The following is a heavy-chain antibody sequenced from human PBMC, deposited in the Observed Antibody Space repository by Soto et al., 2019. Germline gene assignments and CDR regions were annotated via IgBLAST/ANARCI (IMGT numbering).Heavy chain of an antibody. CDR1: GFIFSSYA. CDR3: AKDPWPITVTTFNGMDV. D-gene: IGHD4-17*01. V-gene: IGHV3-23*01. J-gene: IGHJ6*02. Sequence: GGSLRLSCAASGFIFSSYAMSWVRQAPGKGLEWVSAISGSGGSTYYADSVKGRFTISRDNSKNTLYLQMNSLRAEDTAVYYCAKDPWPITVTTFNGMDVWGQGTTVTVSS. CDR2: ISGSGGST.